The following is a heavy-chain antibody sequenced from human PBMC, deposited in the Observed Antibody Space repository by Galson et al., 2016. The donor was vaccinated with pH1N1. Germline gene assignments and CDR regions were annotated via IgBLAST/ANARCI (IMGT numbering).Heavy chain of an antibody. CDR3: ARSFVWTPFDS. J-gene: IGHJ4*02. CDR1: GASITSYY. D-gene: IGHD3-9*01. CDR2: TSNIGGT. V-gene: IGHV4-59*01. Sequence: LSLTCSVSGASITSYYWSWIRQPPGKGLEWIGYTSNIGGTNYNPSLRSRVTLSLDTSRNQISLRLSSVTAADTAFYYCARSFVWTPFDSWGPGALVTVSS.